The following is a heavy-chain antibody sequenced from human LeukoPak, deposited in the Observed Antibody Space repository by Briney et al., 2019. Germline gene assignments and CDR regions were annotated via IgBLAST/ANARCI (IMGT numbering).Heavy chain of an antibody. CDR2: ISDSGGST. V-gene: IGHV3-23*01. CDR1: GFTFSSYA. J-gene: IGHJ4*02. CDR3: AKGSSNWRDYYYFDY. Sequence: GGSLRLSCAASGFTFSSYAVSWVRQAPGKGLAWVSAISDSGGSTQYADSVKGRFTISRDNSKNTLYLQMNSLRAEDTAVYYCAKGSSNWRDYYYFDYWGQGTLVTVSS. D-gene: IGHD4-11*01.